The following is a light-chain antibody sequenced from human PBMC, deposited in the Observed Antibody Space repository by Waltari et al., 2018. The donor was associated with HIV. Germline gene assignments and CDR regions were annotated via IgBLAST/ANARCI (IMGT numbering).Light chain of an antibody. CDR2: KAS. V-gene: IGKV1-5*03. CDR1: QSISSW. CDR3: QQYNSYSYT. Sequence: TITCRASQSISSWLAWYQQKPGKAPKLLIYKASSLESGVPSRFSGSGSGTEFTLTISSLQPDDSATYYCQQYNSYSYTFGQGTKLEIK. J-gene: IGKJ2*01.